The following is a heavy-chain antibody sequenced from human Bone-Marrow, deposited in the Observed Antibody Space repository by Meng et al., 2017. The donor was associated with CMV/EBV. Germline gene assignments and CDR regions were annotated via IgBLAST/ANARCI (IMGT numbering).Heavy chain of an antibody. CDR3: AREGIEDGFGEEMGFDP. CDR1: GYTFTDYR. V-gene: IGHV1-2*02. D-gene: IGHD3-10*01. J-gene: IGHJ5*02. Sequence: ASVKVSCKASGYTFTDYRMHWVRQAPGQGLEWVGWISPNNGATNYAQNFQGRVTMTRDTSISTVYMDLNRLTYDDTAVYYCAREGIEDGFGEEMGFDPWGEGTLVTVSS. CDR2: ISPNNGAT.